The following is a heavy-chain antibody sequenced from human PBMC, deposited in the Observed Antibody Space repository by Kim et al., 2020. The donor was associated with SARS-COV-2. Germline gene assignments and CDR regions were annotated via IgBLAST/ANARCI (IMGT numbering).Heavy chain of an antibody. V-gene: IGHV1-69*13. CDR2: IIPIFGTA. D-gene: IGHD3-10*01. J-gene: IGHJ5*02. Sequence: SVKVSCKASGVTFSSYAISWVRQAPGQGLEWMGGIIPIFGTANYAQKFQGRVTITADESTSTAYMELSSLRSEDTAVYYCARFGSSGELGYRQPFDPWGQGTLVTVSS. CDR1: GVTFSSYA. CDR3: ARFGSSGELGYRQPFDP.